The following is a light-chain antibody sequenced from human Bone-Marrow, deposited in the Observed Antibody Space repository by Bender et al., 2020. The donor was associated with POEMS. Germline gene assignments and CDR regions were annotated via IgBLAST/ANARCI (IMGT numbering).Light chain of an antibody. V-gene: IGLV2-23*03. CDR1: SSEFGSYNL. J-gene: IGLJ2*01. CDR3: CSFGDATTFP. CDR2: EGN. Sequence: QSALTQPASVSGSPGQSITISCTGSSSEFGSYNLVSWYQQYPGKAPKLLIYEGNKRPSGVSHRFSASKSGNTASLTISGLQTEDEADYYCCSFGDATTFPFGGGTRLTVL.